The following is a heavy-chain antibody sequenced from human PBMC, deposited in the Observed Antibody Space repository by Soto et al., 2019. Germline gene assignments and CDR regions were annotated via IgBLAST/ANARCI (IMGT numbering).Heavy chain of an antibody. D-gene: IGHD3-22*01. CDR2: ISAYNGNT. CDR3: AAASAYYDSSGYRTTHLYFDY. V-gene: IGHV1-18*01. Sequence: ASVKVSCKASGYTFTSYGSSWVRQAPGQGLEWMGWISAYNGNTNYAQKLQGRVTMTTDTSTSTAYMELRSLRSDDTAVYYCAAASAYYDSSGYRTTHLYFDYRGRRNLLTISP. J-gene: IGHJ4*02. CDR1: GYTFTSYG.